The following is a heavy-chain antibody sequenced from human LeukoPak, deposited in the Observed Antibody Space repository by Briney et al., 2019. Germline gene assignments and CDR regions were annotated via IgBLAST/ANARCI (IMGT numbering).Heavy chain of an antibody. CDR1: GYTFTNYG. J-gene: IGHJ4*02. Sequence: ASVKVSCKASGYTFTNYGISWVRQAPGQGLEWMGWISAYNGDTNYAQKFQGRVSMTTDTSTNTAYMELRSLRSDDTAVFYCARAEYCSSTSCYSGGRMYSSSAGDYWGQGTQVTVSS. D-gene: IGHD2-2*01. CDR2: ISAYNGDT. CDR3: ARAEYCSSTSCYSGGRMYSSSAGDY. V-gene: IGHV1-18*01.